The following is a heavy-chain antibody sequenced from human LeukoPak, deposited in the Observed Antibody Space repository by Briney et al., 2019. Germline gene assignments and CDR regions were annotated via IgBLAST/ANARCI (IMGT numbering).Heavy chain of an antibody. Sequence: GGSLRLSCVASGFTFSSYSMRWVRQTPGKGLEWVAILSYDGANKYYGESVKGRFTISRDNSQNTVYLQMNSLRADDTAVYYCAKGGTSVTRYVDHWGQGTLVTVSS. CDR3: AKGGTSVTRYVDH. CDR2: LSYDGANK. CDR1: GFTFSSYS. V-gene: IGHV3-30*18. D-gene: IGHD4-17*01. J-gene: IGHJ4*02.